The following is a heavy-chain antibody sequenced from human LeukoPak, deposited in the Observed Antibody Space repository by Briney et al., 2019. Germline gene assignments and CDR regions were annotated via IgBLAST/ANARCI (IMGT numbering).Heavy chain of an antibody. CDR3: ARGRSNYYGMDV. D-gene: IGHD1-26*01. J-gene: IGHJ6*02. Sequence: PSQTLSLTCTVSGGSISSGGYYWSWIRQHPGKGLEWIGYIYYNGNTNYSPSLKSRVTMSVDTSKNLFSLKVSSVTAADTAVYYCARGRSNYYGMDVWGQGTTVTVSS. CDR2: IYYNGNT. V-gene: IGHV4-31*03. CDR1: GGSISSGGYY.